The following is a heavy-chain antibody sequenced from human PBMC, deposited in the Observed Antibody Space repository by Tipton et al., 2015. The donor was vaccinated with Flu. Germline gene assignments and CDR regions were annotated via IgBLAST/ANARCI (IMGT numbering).Heavy chain of an antibody. D-gene: IGHD2-21*01. V-gene: IGHV4-59*01. CDR1: DGSITGYY. CDR2: ISYTGRP. J-gene: IGHJ6*02. Sequence: TLSLTCTVSDGSITGYYWSWIRRPPGKGLEYIGFISYTGRPNYNPSLKSRLAISLDASNHQFSLRLRSVSAADSAVYYCVRGVIRGDHSYGFDVWGQGTTVTVSS. CDR3: VRGVIRGDHSYGFDV.